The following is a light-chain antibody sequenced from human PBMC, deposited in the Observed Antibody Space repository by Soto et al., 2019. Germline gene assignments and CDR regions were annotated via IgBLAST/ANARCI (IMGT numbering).Light chain of an antibody. CDR3: QQYHTWPIT. V-gene: IGKV3-15*01. Sequence: DIVMTQSPATLSVAPGERVTLSCRASQGVSRKLAWYQHKPGQAPRLLISGASTGATGIPARFSGSGSGTRFTLTISSLEYYDCAIYYCQQYHTWPITFGGGTKVDIK. CDR1: QGVSRK. CDR2: GAS. J-gene: IGKJ4*01.